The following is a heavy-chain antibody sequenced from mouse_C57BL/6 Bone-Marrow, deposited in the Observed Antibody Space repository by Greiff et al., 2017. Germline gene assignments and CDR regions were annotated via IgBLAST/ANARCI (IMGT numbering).Heavy chain of an antibody. D-gene: IGHD1-1*01. CDR3: AWTVLLYFYAMDY. CDR2: IYPRSGNT. CDR1: GYTFTSYG. J-gene: IGHJ4*01. V-gene: IGHV1-81*01. Sequence: QVQLKQSGAELARPGASVKLSCKASGYTFTSYGISWVKQRTGQGLEWIGEIYPRSGNTYYNEKFKGKATLPADKSSSTAYMELRSLTSEDSAVYFCAWTVLLYFYAMDYWGQGTSVTVSA.